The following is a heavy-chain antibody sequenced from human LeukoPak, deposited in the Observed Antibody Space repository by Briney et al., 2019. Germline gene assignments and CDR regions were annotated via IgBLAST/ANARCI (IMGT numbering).Heavy chain of an antibody. V-gene: IGHV1-2*02. D-gene: IGHD5-24*01. CDR2: INPNSGGA. J-gene: IGHJ5*02. Sequence: ASVKVSCKASGYTFTGYYMHWVRQAPGQGLEGMGWINPNSGGADYAQKFRGRVTMTRDTSISTAYMELSRLRSADTAVYYCARMMAGAPYNCFDPWGQGTLVTVSS. CDR1: GYTFTGYY. CDR3: ARMMAGAPYNCFDP.